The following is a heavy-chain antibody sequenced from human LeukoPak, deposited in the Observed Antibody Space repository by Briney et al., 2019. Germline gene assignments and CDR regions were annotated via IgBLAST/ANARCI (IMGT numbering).Heavy chain of an antibody. V-gene: IGHV4-59*08. D-gene: IGHD6-13*01. J-gene: IGHJ4*02. CDR3: ARAKNAGHFDY. Sequence: ETLSLTCTVSGGSISRFYWSWIRQSPGQGLEWIGYIYYNGNIDYNPSLKSRVTISVDTSKNQFSLKLSSVTAADTAVYYCARAKNAGHFDYWGQGTLVTVSS. CDR2: IYYNGNI. CDR1: GGSISRFY.